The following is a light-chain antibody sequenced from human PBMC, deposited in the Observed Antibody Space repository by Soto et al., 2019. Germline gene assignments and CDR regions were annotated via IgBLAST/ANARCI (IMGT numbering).Light chain of an antibody. V-gene: IGKV1-39*01. J-gene: IGKJ1*01. Sequence: DIQMTQSPSSLSASVGDRVSITCRASQTIGTNLNWYQQRSGKAPKVLIYGASTLQSGVPSRFSGRGSGTDFTLTISSLQPEDFATFYCQHNYSTPPTFGQGTKVEIK. CDR2: GAS. CDR3: QHNYSTPPT. CDR1: QTIGTN.